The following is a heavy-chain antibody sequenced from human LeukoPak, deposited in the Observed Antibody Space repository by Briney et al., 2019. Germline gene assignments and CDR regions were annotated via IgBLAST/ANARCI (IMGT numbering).Heavy chain of an antibody. Sequence: SETLSLTCTASDDSISRDFWTWIRQPPGKGLEWIGYIRYSGRTVYNPSLKSRVTISIQTSKNQFSLKLTSVTAADTAIYYCARLPDVSGWPFDYWGQGILVTVSS. CDR1: DDSISRDF. CDR2: IRYSGRT. J-gene: IGHJ4*02. V-gene: IGHV4-59*01. CDR3: ARLPDVSGWPFDY. D-gene: IGHD6-19*01.